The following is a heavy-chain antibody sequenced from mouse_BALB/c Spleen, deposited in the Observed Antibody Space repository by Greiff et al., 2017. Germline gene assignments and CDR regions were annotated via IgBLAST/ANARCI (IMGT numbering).Heavy chain of an antibody. J-gene: IGHJ3*01. V-gene: IGHV1-87*01. Sequence: VQLQQSGAELARPGASVKLSCKASGYTFTSYWMQWVKQRPGQGLEWIGAIYPGDGDTRYTQKFKGKATLTADKSSSTAYMQLSSLASEDSAVYYCARLYDGYYTYWGQGTLVTVSA. CDR1: GYTFTSYW. CDR2: IYPGDGDT. D-gene: IGHD2-3*01. CDR3: ARLYDGYYTY.